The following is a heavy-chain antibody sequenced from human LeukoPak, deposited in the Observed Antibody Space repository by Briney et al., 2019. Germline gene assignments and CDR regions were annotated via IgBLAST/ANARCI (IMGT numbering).Heavy chain of an antibody. CDR2: IGSGSDLI. D-gene: IGHD2-2*01. CDR3: ARDKIYAFDY. CDR1: GFTFSDYS. Sequence: GGSLRLSCAASGFTFSDYSMNWVRQAPGKGLEWVSYIGSGSDLIYYADSVKGRFTISRDNVKKSLYLQMNSLRDEDTAVYYCARDKIYAFDYWGRGALVTVSS. J-gene: IGHJ4*02. V-gene: IGHV3-48*02.